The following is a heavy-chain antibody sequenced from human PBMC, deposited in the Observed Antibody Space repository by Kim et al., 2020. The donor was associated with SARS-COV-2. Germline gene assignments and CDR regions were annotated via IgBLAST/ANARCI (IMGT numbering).Heavy chain of an antibody. CDR1: GFTFSSYG. Sequence: GGSLRLSCAASGFTFSSYGMHWIRQAPGKGLEWVAVIWYDGSNKYYADSVKGRFTISRDNSKNTLYLQMNSLRAEDTAVYYCARTLLWFGDSRGMDVWGQGTTVTFSS. CDR2: IWYDGSNK. J-gene: IGHJ6*02. CDR3: ARTLLWFGDSRGMDV. V-gene: IGHV3-33*01. D-gene: IGHD3-10*01.